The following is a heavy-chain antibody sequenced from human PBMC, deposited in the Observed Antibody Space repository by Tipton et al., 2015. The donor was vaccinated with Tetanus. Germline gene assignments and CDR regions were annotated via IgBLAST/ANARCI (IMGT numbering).Heavy chain of an antibody. Sequence: LVKPTQTLSLTCTVSGVSISGGRYYWSWIRQRPGEGLEWIGDIYSSGSTYTDPSLKGRVTISVDTSENQFSLRLNSVTAADTAVYYCARDQARGARGWNYFDFWGLGTLVTVSS. V-gene: IGHV4-31*03. D-gene: IGHD1-26*01. CDR3: ARDQARGARGWNYFDF. CDR1: GVSISGGRYY. J-gene: IGHJ4*02. CDR2: IYSSGST.